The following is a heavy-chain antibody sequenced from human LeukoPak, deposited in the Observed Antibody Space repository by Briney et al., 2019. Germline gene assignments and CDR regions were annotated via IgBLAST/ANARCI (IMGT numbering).Heavy chain of an antibody. V-gene: IGHV3-64*01. J-gene: IGHJ3*01. CDR3: ARVGDTDVFDV. Sequence: GGTLRLTCAASGFTFSGYSKHWVRHAPGKGLEYVSTIDPYGRSTYYAHPVRSRLTISRDNSKNTLSLQMGSLRAEDMSVYHCARVGDTDVFDVWGQGKMVTVSS. CDR1: GFTFSGYS. D-gene: IGHD3-16*01. CDR2: IDPYGRST.